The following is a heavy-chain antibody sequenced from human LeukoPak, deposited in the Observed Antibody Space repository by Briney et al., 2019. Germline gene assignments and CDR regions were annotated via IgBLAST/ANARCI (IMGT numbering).Heavy chain of an antibody. D-gene: IGHD1-26*01. V-gene: IGHV1-46*01. CDR1: RYTFTSYY. CDR2: INPSGGST. J-gene: IGHJ4*02. CDR3: ARIDWSSGRD. Sequence: ASVKVSCKASRYTFTSYYMHWVRQAPGQGLEWMGIINPSGGSTSYAQKFQGRVTMTRDTSTSTVNMELSSLGSEDTAVYYWARIDWSSGRDWGQGTLVTVSS.